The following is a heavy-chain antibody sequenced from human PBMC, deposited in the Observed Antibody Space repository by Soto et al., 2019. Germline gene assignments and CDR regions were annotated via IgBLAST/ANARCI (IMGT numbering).Heavy chain of an antibody. CDR1: GFTFSSCA. CDR3: ARDKRDLRFLEWSYYFDY. J-gene: IGHJ4*02. CDR2: ISYDGSNK. D-gene: IGHD3-3*01. V-gene: IGHV3-30-3*01. Sequence: QVQLVESGGGVDQPGRSLRLSCAASGFTFSSCAMHWVRQAPGKGLEWVAVISYDGSNKYYADSVKGRFTVSRDNSKNTLYLQVNSLRAEDTAVYYCARDKRDLRFLEWSYYFDYWGQGTLVTVSS.